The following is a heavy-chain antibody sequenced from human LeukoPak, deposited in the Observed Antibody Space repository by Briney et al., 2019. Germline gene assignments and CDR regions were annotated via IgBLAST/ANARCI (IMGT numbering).Heavy chain of an antibody. CDR3: ATRIAVAAALSY. D-gene: IGHD6-19*01. V-gene: IGHV3-74*01. J-gene: IGHJ4*02. CDR2: INTDGSST. Sequence: GGSLRLSCAASGFTFSNYGMHWVRQAPGKGLVWVSRINTDGSSTCYADSVKGRFTISRDNAKNTLYLQMNSLRAEDTAVYYCATRIAVAAALSYWGQGTLVTVSS. CDR1: GFTFSNYG.